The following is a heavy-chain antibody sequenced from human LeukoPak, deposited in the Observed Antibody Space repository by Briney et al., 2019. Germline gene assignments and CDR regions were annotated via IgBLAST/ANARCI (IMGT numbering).Heavy chain of an antibody. CDR1: GFTFSSYG. Sequence: QAGGSLRLSCAASGFTFSSYGMPWVRQAPGKGLEWVVVISYDGSNKYYADSVKGRFTISRDNSKNTLYLQMNSLRAEDTAVYYCAKTREGGYSYGYDADYWGQGTLVTVSS. CDR3: AKTREGGYSYGYDADY. J-gene: IGHJ4*02. CDR2: ISYDGSNK. D-gene: IGHD5-18*01. V-gene: IGHV3-30*18.